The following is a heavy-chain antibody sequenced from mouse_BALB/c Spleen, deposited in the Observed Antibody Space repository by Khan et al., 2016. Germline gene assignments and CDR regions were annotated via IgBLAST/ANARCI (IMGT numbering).Heavy chain of an antibody. CDR2: INTYSGES. J-gene: IGHJ1*01. CDR3: AEYRYYYGSSRYFDV. D-gene: IGHD1-1*01. V-gene: IGHV9-3-1*01. CDR1: GYTFTNYG. Sequence: QIQLVQSGPELKKPGKTVKISCKASGYTFTNYGMNWVKQAPGKGLKWMGWINTYSGESTYADDFKGRFAFSLETSANTAYLQINNLKNEDTATFFCAEYRYYYGSSRYFDVWGAGTPVTVSS.